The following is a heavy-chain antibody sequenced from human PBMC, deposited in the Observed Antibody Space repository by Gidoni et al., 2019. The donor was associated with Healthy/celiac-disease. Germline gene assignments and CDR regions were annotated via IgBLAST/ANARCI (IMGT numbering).Heavy chain of an antibody. CDR1: GFTVSRNS. CDR2: IYSGGSK. J-gene: IGHJ6*02. CDR3: ARAPKFIVVVPDPKTNYGMDV. D-gene: IGHD2-2*01. Sequence: GQLVESVGVLVQPGGSLRLACSASGFTVSRNSMSWVRQAPGKGLEWVSVIYSGGSKYYADSVKGRFTISRDNSKNTLYLQMNRLRAEDTAVYYSARAPKFIVVVPDPKTNYGMDVWGQGTTVTVSS. V-gene: IGHV3-66*02.